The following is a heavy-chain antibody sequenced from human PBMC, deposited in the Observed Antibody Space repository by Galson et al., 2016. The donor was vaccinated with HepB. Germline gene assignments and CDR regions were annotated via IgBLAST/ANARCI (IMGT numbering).Heavy chain of an antibody. CDR1: GFTFSSYT. V-gene: IGHV3-23*01. CDR2: ITGSGANT. J-gene: IGHJ4*02. D-gene: IGHD6-13*01. CDR3: ARYSDSWAPFDY. Sequence: SLRLSCAASGFTFSSYTMPWVRQAPGKGLEWVSCITGSGANTYYPNAVKGRFTISRDNSNNTLYLQVNSLRAEDTALYFCARYSDSWAPFDYWGQGSLVTVSS.